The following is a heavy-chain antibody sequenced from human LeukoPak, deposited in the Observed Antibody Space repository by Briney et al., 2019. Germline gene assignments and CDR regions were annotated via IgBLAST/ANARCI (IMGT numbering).Heavy chain of an antibody. J-gene: IGHJ4*02. CDR1: GDSVSSESGD. CDR3: AHGLSGKGFNY. CDR2: TYYRSKWYN. Sequence: SQTLSLTCAISGDSVSSESGDWNWIRQSPSRGLEWLGRTYYRSKWYNDYALSVKSRITINPDTSKNQFSLQLNSVTPEDTAVYYCAHGLSGKGFNYWGQGTLVTVSS. D-gene: IGHD3-10*01. V-gene: IGHV6-1*01.